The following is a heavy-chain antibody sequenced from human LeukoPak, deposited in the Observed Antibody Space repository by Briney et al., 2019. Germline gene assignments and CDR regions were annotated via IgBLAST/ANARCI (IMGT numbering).Heavy chain of an antibody. CDR3: ARDRRFPDSFDI. CDR2: IDASGST. CDR1: GASVSSYY. Sequence: TSETLSLTCTVSGASVSSYYWIWIRQPAGRGLEWIGRIDASGSTNYNPSLKSRVTMSVDSSKNQFSLKVSSVTAADTAVYYCARDRRFPDSFDIWGQGTMVTVSS. D-gene: IGHD6-6*01. V-gene: IGHV4-4*07. J-gene: IGHJ3*02.